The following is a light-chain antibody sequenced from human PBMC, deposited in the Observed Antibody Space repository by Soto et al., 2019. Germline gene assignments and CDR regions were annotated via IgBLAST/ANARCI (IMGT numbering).Light chain of an antibody. V-gene: IGLV7-43*01. CDR3: LLYYGGVYV. CDR1: TGAVTSDNY. Sequence: QAAVTQEPSLTVSPGGTVTLTCASSTGAVTSDNYPNWFQLKPGQAPKSVIYSTSNKHSWTPARFSGSLLGGKPALTLSGVQPEDEAEYYCLLYYGGVYVFGSGTKLTVL. CDR2: STS. J-gene: IGLJ1*01.